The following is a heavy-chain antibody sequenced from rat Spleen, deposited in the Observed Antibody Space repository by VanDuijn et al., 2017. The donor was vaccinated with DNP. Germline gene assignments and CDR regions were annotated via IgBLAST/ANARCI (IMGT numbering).Heavy chain of an antibody. Sequence: EVQLQESGPGLVKPSQSLSLTCSVTGYSITSNFRWTWIRKFPGNELEWMGYINNAGSTNYNPSLKSRFSITRDTSKNQFFLQVNSVRNEDTATYYCAIQLGVFDYWGQGVMVIVSS. D-gene: IGHD5-1*01. V-gene: IGHV3-3*01. J-gene: IGHJ2*01. CDR2: INNAGST. CDR1: GYSITSNFR. CDR3: AIQLGVFDY.